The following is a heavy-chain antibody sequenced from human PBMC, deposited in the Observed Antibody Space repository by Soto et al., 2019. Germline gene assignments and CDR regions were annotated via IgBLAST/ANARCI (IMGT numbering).Heavy chain of an antibody. J-gene: IGHJ6*02. CDR3: ARRGGSMVRGVIMPLYYYGMDV. CDR1: GGSFSGYY. V-gene: IGHV4-34*01. CDR2: INHSGST. Sequence: QVQLQQWGAGLLKPPETLSLTCAVYGGSFSGYYWSWIRQPPGKGLEWIGEINHSGSTNYNPCLKSRVTISVDTSKNQFSLKLSSVTAADTAVYYCARRGGSMVRGVIMPLYYYGMDVWGQGTTVTVSS. D-gene: IGHD3-10*01.